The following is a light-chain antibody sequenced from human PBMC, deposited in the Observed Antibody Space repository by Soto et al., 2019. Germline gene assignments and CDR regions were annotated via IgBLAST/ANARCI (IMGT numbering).Light chain of an antibody. Sequence: EIVMTQSPATLSVSPGERATLSCRASQSVSSNLAWYQQKPGQAPRLLIYGASTRATGIPARFSGSGSGTEFTLTNSSLQSEDFAVSYCQQYNNWPLLLTFGGGTKVEIK. CDR3: QQYNNWPLLLT. CDR1: QSVSSN. CDR2: GAS. V-gene: IGKV3-15*01. J-gene: IGKJ4*01.